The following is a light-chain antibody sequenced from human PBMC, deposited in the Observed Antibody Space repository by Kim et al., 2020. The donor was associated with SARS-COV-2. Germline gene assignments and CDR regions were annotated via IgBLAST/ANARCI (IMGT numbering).Light chain of an antibody. CDR3: QSYNRDNVL. CDR2: EDD. Sequence: NFMLTQPHSVSGSPGKTITISCTRSSGSIDDNYVQWYQQRPGGVPTAVIYEDDQRPSGVSDRFSGSIDNSSNSASLTTSGLRTEDEADYYCQSYNRDNVLFGGGTKVTVL. CDR1: SGSIDDNY. V-gene: IGLV6-57*04. J-gene: IGLJ2*01.